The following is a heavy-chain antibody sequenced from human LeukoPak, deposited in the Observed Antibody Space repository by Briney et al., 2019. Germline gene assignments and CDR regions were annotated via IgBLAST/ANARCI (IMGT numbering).Heavy chain of an antibody. CDR1: GYTFTDFY. Sequence: ASVKVSCKASGYTFTDFYMHWVRQAPGQGLEWMGRINPNSGGTNYAQKFQGRVTMTRDTSISTAYMELSRLGSDDTAVYYCARSAPIGDFDCSGQGTLVTVSS. V-gene: IGHV1-2*06. CDR3: ARSAPIGDFDC. CDR2: INPNSGGT. D-gene: IGHD2-21*01. J-gene: IGHJ4*02.